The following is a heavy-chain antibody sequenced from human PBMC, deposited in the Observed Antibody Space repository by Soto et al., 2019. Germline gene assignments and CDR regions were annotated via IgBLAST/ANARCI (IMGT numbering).Heavy chain of an antibody. D-gene: IGHD6-19*01. CDR3: AREYSSHHFDY. Sequence: SLRLSCAVSGVAFSSHPMHWVRQAPGKGLEWVAMISHDGSKEYYADSVKGRFTISRDNSMNTLYMQMNSLRDEDTAVYYCAREYSSHHFDYWGQGTLVTVSS. J-gene: IGHJ4*02. V-gene: IGHV3-30-3*01. CDR1: GVAFSSHP. CDR2: ISHDGSKE.